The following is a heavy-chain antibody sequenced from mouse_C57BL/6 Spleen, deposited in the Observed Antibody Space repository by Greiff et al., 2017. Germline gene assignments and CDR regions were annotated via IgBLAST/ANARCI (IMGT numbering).Heavy chain of an antibody. J-gene: IGHJ3*01. V-gene: IGHV14-4*01. CDR3: TTTVVGY. Sequence: EVQLQQSGAELVRPGASVKLSCTASGFNIKDDYMHWVKQRPEQGLEWIGWIDPENGDTEYASKFQGKATITADTSSNTAYLQLSSLTSEDTAVYYCTTTVVGYWGQGTLVTVSA. CDR1: GFNIKDDY. CDR2: IDPENGDT. D-gene: IGHD1-1*01.